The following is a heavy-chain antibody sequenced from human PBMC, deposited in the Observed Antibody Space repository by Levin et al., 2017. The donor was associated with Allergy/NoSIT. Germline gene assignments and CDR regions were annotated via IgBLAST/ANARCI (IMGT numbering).Heavy chain of an antibody. J-gene: IGHJ6*02. CDR1: GGSISSYY. Sequence: SETLSLTCTVSGGSISSYYWSWIRQPPGKGLEWIGYIYYSGSTNYNPSLKSRVTISVDTSKNQFSLKLSSVTAADTAVYYCARLNYNYYYGMDVWGQGTTVTVSS. V-gene: IGHV4-59*08. CDR2: IYYSGST. CDR3: ARLNYNYYYGMDV.